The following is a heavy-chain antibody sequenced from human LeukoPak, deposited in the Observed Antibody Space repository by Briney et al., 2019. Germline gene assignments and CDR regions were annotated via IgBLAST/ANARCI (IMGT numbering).Heavy chain of an antibody. CDR3: AREEGIAATIDY. Sequence: GGSLRLSCAASGFTFSDYYMSWIRQAPGKGLEWVAVIWYDGSNKYYADSVKGRFTISRDNSKNTLYLQMNSLRAEDTAVYYCAREEGIAATIDYWGQGTLVTVSS. CDR1: GFTFSDYY. D-gene: IGHD6-13*01. CDR2: IWYDGSNK. V-gene: IGHV3-33*08. J-gene: IGHJ4*02.